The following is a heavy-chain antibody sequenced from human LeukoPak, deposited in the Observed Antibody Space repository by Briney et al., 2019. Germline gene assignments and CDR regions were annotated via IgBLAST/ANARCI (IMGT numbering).Heavy chain of an antibody. CDR2: IRSQEFGGTT. V-gene: IGHV3-49*04. J-gene: IGHJ3*02. CDR1: GFTFRDYG. Sequence: GGSLRLSCRASGFTFRDYGMTWVRQAPGKGLQWIGFIRSQEFGGTTEHATSLEGRFTISRDDSKSIAYLQMNSLRAEDTAVYYCARDPNGDYIGAFDMWGPGTMVTVSS. D-gene: IGHD4-17*01. CDR3: ARDPNGDYIGAFDM.